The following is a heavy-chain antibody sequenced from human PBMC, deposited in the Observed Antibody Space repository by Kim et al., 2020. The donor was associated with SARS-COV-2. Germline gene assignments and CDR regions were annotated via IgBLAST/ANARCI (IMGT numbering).Heavy chain of an antibody. Sequence: GGSLRLSCAASGFTFSSYSMNWVRQAPGKGLEWVSSISSSSSYIYYADSVKGRFTISRDNAKNSLYLQMNSLRAEDTAVYYCASSIAAAGTWRDYYYYGMDVWGQGTTVTVSS. V-gene: IGHV3-21*01. CDR2: ISSSSSYI. CDR1: GFTFSSYS. CDR3: ASSIAAAGTWRDYYYYGMDV. J-gene: IGHJ6*02. D-gene: IGHD6-13*01.